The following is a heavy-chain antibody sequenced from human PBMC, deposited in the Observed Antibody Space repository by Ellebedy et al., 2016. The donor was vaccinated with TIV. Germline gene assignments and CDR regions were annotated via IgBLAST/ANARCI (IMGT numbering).Heavy chain of an antibody. CDR2: ISWDGGST. Sequence: GESLKISXAASGFTFDDYTMHWVRQAPGKGLEWVSLISWDGGSTYYADSVKGRFTISRDNSKNSLYLQMNSLRTEDTALYYCAKGSRITIFGVGRAGPGFDYWGQGTLVTVSS. V-gene: IGHV3-43*01. J-gene: IGHJ4*02. CDR1: GFTFDDYT. CDR3: AKGSRITIFGVGRAGPGFDY. D-gene: IGHD3-3*01.